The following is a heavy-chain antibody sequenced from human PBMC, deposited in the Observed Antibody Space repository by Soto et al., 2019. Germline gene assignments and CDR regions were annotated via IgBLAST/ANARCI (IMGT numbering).Heavy chain of an antibody. Sequence: QVQLVQSGAEVKKPGSSVKVSCKASGGTFSSYAISWVRQAPGQGLESMGGIIPIFGTANYAQKFQGRGMITADKSTSTAYMELSGLRSEDTAVYYCARVLGSGFHYYYGMDVWGQGTTVTVS. V-gene: IGHV1-69*06. J-gene: IGHJ6*02. CDR2: IIPIFGTA. CDR1: GGTFSSYA. D-gene: IGHD1-26*01. CDR3: ARVLGSGFHYYYGMDV.